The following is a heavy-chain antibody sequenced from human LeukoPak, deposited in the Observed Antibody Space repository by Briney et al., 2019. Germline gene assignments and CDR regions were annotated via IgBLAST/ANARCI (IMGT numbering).Heavy chain of an antibody. CDR1: GFTFSDHY. D-gene: IGHD2-21*01. CDR3: TRDPDYGDPD. CDR2: ITSSGRST. Sequence: GGSLRLSCTASGFTFSDHYMTWMRQAPGKGLEWVSYITSSGRSTDYADSVKGGFIISSDNAMNSLFLQMSSLRVDDTAVYYCTRDPDYGDPDWGQGTLVTVSS. V-gene: IGHV3-11*01. J-gene: IGHJ4*02.